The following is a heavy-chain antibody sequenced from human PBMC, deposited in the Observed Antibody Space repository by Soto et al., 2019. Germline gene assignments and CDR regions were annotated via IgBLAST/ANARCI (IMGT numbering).Heavy chain of an antibody. V-gene: IGHV5-51*01. D-gene: IGHD6-13*01. CDR2: IYPGDYET. J-gene: IGHJ4*02. CDR3: ARSPRSSPYFDY. CDR1: GYTFSNFW. Sequence: SLKISCQCSGYTFSNFWIAWVRQLPGKGLEWMGIIYPGDYETRYSLSFHGKVTISADRSIGTAYLQWSSLEASDSAFYFCARSPRSSPYFDYWGQGALVTVSS.